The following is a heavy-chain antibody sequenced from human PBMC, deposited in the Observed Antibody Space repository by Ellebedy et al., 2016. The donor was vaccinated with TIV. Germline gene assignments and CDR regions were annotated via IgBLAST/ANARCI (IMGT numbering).Heavy chain of an antibody. D-gene: IGHD7-27*01. J-gene: IGHJ4*02. Sequence: PGGSLRLSCAASGFIFSDYVMAWVRQVPGKGLEWVSAMAEYDGRTFYADSVRGRFTISSDNSGNTLFLHLNSLRAEDTAIYYCTKRAENWGFFDYWGQGARVTVSS. CDR3: TKRAENWGFFDY. CDR2: MAEYDGRT. CDR1: GFIFSDYV. V-gene: IGHV3-23*01.